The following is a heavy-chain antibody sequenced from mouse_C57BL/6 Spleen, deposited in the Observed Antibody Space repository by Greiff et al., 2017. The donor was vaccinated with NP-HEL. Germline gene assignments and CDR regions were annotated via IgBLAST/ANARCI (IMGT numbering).Heavy chain of an antibody. V-gene: IGHV7-3*01. CDR3: ARSLYGYNFDY. CDR2: IRNKANGYTT. J-gene: IGHJ2*01. D-gene: IGHD2-2*01. CDR1: GFTFTDYY. Sequence: EVHLVESGGGLVQPGGSLSLSCAASGFTFTDYYMSWVRQPPGTALEWLGFIRNKANGYTTEYSASVKGRFTISRDNSQSILYLQMNALRAEDSATYYCARSLYGYNFDYWGQGTTLTVSS.